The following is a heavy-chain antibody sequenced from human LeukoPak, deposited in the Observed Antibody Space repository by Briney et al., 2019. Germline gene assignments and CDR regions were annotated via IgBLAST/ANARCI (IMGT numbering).Heavy chain of an antibody. Sequence: GGSLRLSCAASGFTFSTSAMNWVRQAPAKGLEWVSVIGGSGDTTYYADSVTGRVTISRDNFKNTLYLQMNSLTAEDTAIYYCAKGKSLPHYYYCGTDVWGQGTTVT. V-gene: IGHV3-23*01. CDR3: AKGKSLPHYYYCGTDV. J-gene: IGHJ6*02. CDR1: GFTFSTSA. CDR2: IGGSGDTT.